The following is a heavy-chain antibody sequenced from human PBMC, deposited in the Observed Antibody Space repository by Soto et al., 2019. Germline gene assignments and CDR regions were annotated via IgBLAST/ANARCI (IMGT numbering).Heavy chain of an antibody. Sequence: GGSLRLSCAASGFTFSSYGMHWVRQAPGKGLEWVAVISYDGSNKYYADSVKGRFTISRDNSKNTLYLQMNSLRAEDTAVYYCAKDEYGYNWISLFDYWGQGTLVTVSS. D-gene: IGHD1-20*01. J-gene: IGHJ4*02. CDR3: AKDEYGYNWISLFDY. CDR1: GFTFSSYG. CDR2: ISYDGSNK. V-gene: IGHV3-30*18.